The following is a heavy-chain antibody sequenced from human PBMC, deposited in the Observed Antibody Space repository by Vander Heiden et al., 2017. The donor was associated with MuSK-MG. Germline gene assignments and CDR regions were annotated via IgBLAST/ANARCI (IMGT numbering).Heavy chain of an antibody. CDR3: AKSPRPAGDFDS. V-gene: IGHV3-23*01. CDR1: GFTFSSYA. J-gene: IGHJ4*02. CDR2: IGGTARTT. Sequence: EVQLLESGGGLVQAGGSLSLSCAASGFTFSSYAMSWVRQAPGRGLEWVSGIGGTARTTYYADSVKGRFTISRDNSKNTLYLQMSSLRAEDTAVYYCAKSPRPAGDFDSWGQGTLVSVSS. D-gene: IGHD2-2*01.